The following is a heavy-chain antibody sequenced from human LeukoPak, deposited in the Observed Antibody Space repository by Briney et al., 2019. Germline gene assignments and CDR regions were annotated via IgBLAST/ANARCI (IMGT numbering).Heavy chain of an antibody. CDR2: INGENGNT. D-gene: IGHD3-10*01. CDR1: GYIFSDYT. Sequence: ASVKVSCKASGYIFSDYTMHWVRQAPGQRLEWMGWINGENGNTKYSQELRGRVTFTSDLSATTVYMELSSLRSEDVAVYYCAREMSSVGANYFDYWGQGTLVTVSS. CDR3: AREMSSVGANYFDY. J-gene: IGHJ4*02. V-gene: IGHV1-3*03.